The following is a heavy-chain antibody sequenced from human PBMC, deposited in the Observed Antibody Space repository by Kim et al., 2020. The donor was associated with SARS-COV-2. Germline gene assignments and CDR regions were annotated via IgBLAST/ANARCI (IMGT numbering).Heavy chain of an antibody. CDR3: ARLRGITIFGVVIHTPYG. V-gene: IGHV4-34*01. J-gene: IGHJ6*01. D-gene: IGHD3-3*01. CDR1: GGSFSGYY. CDR2: INHSGST. Sequence: SETLSLTCAVYGGSFSGYYWSWIRQPPGKGLEWIGEINHSGSTNYNQSLKSRVTISVDTSKNQFSLKLSSVTAADTAVYYCARLRGITIFGVVIHTPYG.